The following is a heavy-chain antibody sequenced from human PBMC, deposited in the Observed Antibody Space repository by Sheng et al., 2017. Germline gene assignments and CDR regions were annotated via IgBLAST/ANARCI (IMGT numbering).Heavy chain of an antibody. J-gene: IGHJ4*02. D-gene: IGHD3-10*01. Sequence: QVQLQQWGAGLLKPSETLSLTCAVYGGSFSGYYWSWIRQPPGKGLEWIGEINHSGSTNYNPSLKSRVTISVDTSKNQFSLKLSSVTAADTAVYYCARGRWFGELIPLKRRNFDYWGQGTLVTVSS. CDR1: GGSFSGYY. CDR3: ARGRWFGELIPLKRRNFDY. V-gene: IGHV4-34*01. CDR2: INHSGST.